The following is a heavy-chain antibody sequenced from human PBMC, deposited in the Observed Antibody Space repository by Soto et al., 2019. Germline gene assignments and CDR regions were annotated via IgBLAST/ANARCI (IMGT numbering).Heavy chain of an antibody. CDR1: GGSLSNYF. D-gene: IGHD3-3*01. CDR2: IDNSGST. J-gene: IGHJ4*02. V-gene: IGHV4-4*07. Sequence: PSETLSLPCTVSGGSLSNYFCNWIRQPAGKGLEWIGRIDNSGSTNYNPSLKSRITMSAGTSRNQFFLKLNSVTAADTAVYYCARGGQDFWSGPFDYWGQGALVTVSS. CDR3: ARGGQDFWSGPFDY.